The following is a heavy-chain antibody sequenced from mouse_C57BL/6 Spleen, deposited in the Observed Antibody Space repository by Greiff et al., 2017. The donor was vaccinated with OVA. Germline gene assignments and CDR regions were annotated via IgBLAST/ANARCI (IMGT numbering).Heavy chain of an antibody. V-gene: IGHV1-80*01. Sequence: VQLQQSGAELVKPGASVKISCKASGYAFSSYWMNWVQQRPGKGLEWIGQIYPGDGDTNYNGKFKGKATLTADKSSSTAYMQLSSLTSEDSAVYFCARWRLPLYFDYWGQGTTLTVSS. J-gene: IGHJ2*01. CDR1: GYAFSSYW. CDR2: IYPGDGDT. D-gene: IGHD2-4*01. CDR3: ARWRLPLYFDY.